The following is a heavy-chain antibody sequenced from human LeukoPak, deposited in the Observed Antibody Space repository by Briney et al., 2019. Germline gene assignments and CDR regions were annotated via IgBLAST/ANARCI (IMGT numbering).Heavy chain of an antibody. Sequence: GGSLRLSCAASGFTFDDYAMHWVRQAPGKGLEWVSGISWNSGSTAYADSVKGRFTISRDNANNSLSLLMNSLRVGDTAFYYCAKWNRQPLVKGWFDTWGQGALVIVSS. V-gene: IGHV3-9*01. CDR3: AKWNRQPLVKGWFDT. D-gene: IGHD6-13*01. J-gene: IGHJ5*02. CDR2: ISWNSGST. CDR1: GFTFDDYA.